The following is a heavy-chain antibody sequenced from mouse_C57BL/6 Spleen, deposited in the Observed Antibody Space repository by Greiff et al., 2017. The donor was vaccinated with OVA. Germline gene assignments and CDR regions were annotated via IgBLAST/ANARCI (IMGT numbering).Heavy chain of an antibody. CDR3: ARDNYGNFWYFDV. CDR2: ISDGGSYT. Sequence: EVQVVESGGGLVKPGGSLKLSCAASGFPFSSYAMSWVRQTPEKRLEWVATISDGGSYTYYPDNVKGRFPISRDNAKNNLYLQMSHLKSEDTAMYYCARDNYGNFWYFDVWGTGTTVTVSS. CDR1: GFPFSSYA. J-gene: IGHJ1*03. D-gene: IGHD2-1*01. V-gene: IGHV5-4*01.